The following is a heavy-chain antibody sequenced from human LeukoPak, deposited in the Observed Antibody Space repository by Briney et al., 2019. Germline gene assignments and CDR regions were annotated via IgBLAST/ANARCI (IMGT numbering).Heavy chain of an antibody. CDR1: GFTFSSYA. Sequence: GGSLRLSCAASGFTFSSYAMSWVRQAPGKGLEWVSAISGSGGSTYYADSVKGGFTISRDNSKNTLYLQMNSLRAEDTAVYYCAKDLYDSSGYYYILDYWGQGTLVTVSS. V-gene: IGHV3-23*01. CDR2: ISGSGGST. J-gene: IGHJ4*02. CDR3: AKDLYDSSGYYYILDY. D-gene: IGHD3-22*01.